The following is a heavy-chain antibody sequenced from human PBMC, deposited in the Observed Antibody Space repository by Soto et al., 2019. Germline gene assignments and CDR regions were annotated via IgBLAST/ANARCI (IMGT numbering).Heavy chain of an antibody. CDR2: ISSSSSYI. CDR3: ARAPGTTRIDY. J-gene: IGHJ4*02. Sequence: EVQLVESGGGLVKPGGSLRLSCAASGFTFSSYSMNWVRQAPGKGLEWVSSISSSSSYIYYADSVKGRFTISRDNAKNSPYLQMNSLRAEDTAVYYCARAPGTTRIDYWGQGTLVTVSS. D-gene: IGHD1-1*01. V-gene: IGHV3-21*01. CDR1: GFTFSSYS.